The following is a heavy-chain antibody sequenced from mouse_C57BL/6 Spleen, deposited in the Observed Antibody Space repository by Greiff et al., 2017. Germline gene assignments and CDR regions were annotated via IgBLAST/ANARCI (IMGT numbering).Heavy chain of an antibody. CDR1: GYTFTDYN. CDR2: INPNNGGT. Sequence: VQLQQSGPELVKPGASVKIPCKASGYTFTDYNMDWVKQSHGKSLEWIGDINPNNGGTIYNQKFKGKATLTVDKSSSTAYMELRSLTSEDTAVYYCARAVYDYLNWYFDVWGTGTTVTVSS. D-gene: IGHD2-4*01. CDR3: ARAVYDYLNWYFDV. J-gene: IGHJ1*03. V-gene: IGHV1-18*01.